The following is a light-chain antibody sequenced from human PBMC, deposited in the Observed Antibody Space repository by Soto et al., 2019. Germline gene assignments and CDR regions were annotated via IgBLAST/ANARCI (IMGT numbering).Light chain of an antibody. Sequence: EIVLTQSPGTLSLSPGERATLSCRASQSVTRNYLAWYRQKPGQAPRLLIYDASSRATGTPDRFSGSGSGTDFTLTISRLEPEDFAMYFCQHYGSSPFTFGQGSKLEMK. CDR3: QHYGSSPFT. V-gene: IGKV3-20*01. J-gene: IGKJ2*01. CDR2: DAS. CDR1: QSVTRNY.